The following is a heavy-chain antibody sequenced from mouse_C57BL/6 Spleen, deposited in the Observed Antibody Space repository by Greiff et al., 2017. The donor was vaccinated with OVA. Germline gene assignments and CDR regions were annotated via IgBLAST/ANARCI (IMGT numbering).Heavy chain of an antibody. CDR1: GYSITSGYY. J-gene: IGHJ4*01. V-gene: IGHV3-6*01. CDR3: ASNNYYAMDY. Sequence: EVKLMESGPGLVKPSQSLSLTCSVTGYSITSGYYWNWIRQFPGNKLEWMGYISYDGSNNYNPSLKNRISITRGTSKNQFFLKLKSVTTEDTATYYGASNNYYAMDYGGQGTSVTVSS. CDR2: ISYDGSN.